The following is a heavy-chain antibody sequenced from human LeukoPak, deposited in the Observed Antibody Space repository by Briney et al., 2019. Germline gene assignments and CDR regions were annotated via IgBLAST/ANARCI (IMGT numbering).Heavy chain of an antibody. CDR3: ARYLRKLYGRGGDYYFYMDV. CDR2: INWNGSGA. D-gene: IGHD4-17*01. Sequence: GGSLRLSCAASGFTFDDYGMSWVRQVPGKGLEWVSGINWNGSGAGYADSVKGGFTISRGNAKNSLYLQMNSPKAEDTALFYCARYLRKLYGRGGDYYFYMDVWGKGTTVTVSS. V-gene: IGHV3-20*04. CDR1: GFTFDDYG. J-gene: IGHJ6*03.